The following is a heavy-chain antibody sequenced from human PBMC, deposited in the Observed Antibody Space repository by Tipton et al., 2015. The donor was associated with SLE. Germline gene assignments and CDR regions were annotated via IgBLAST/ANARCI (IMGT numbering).Heavy chain of an antibody. CDR3: ARAPIAARPLDY. D-gene: IGHD6-6*01. V-gene: IGHV3-48*03. CDR1: GLIFSSYE. CDR2: ISSSGSTR. Sequence: SLRLSCAASGLIFSSYEMNWVRQAPGKGLEWVSYISSSGSTRYYADSVKGRFTISRDNARKSLFLQVSSLRAEDTAAYYCARAPIAARPLDYWGLGTLVTVSS. J-gene: IGHJ4*02.